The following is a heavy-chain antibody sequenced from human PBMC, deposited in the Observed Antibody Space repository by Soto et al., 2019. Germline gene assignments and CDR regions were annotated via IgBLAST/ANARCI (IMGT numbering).Heavy chain of an antibody. D-gene: IGHD2-8*01. CDR1: GGSISSSSYY. CDR3: ARRNGYCTNGVCYDYFGY. J-gene: IGHJ4*02. V-gene: IGHV4-39*01. CDR2: IYYSGST. Sequence: TSETLCLTRTVSGGSISSSSYYWGWIRQPPGKGLEWIGSIYYSGSTYYNPSLKSRVTISVDTSKNQFSLKLSSVTAADTAVYYCARRNGYCTNGVCYDYFGYWGQGTLVTVSS.